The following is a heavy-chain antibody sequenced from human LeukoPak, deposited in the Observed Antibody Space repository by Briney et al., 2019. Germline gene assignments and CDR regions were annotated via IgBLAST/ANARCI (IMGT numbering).Heavy chain of an antibody. V-gene: IGHV4-61*02. CDR1: GGSISSGRYY. J-gene: IGHJ3*02. CDR2: IYTSGST. CDR3: ARGATFDI. Sequence: SQTLSLTCTVSGGSISSGRYYWNWIRQPAGKGLEWIGRIYTSGSTNYNPSLKSRVTISVDTSKNQFSLKLSSVTAANTAVYYGARGATFDIWGQGTMVTVSS.